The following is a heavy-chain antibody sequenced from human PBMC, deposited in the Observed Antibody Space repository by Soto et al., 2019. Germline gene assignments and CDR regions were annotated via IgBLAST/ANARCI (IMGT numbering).Heavy chain of an antibody. D-gene: IGHD3-3*01. CDR2: INHSGST. Sequence: SETLSLTCAVYGGSFSGYYWSWIRQPPGKGLEWIGEINHSGSTNYNPSLKSRVTISVDTSKNQFSLKLSSVTAADTAVYYCVKGGRFLEWWPLSDYYMDVWGKGTTVTVSS. J-gene: IGHJ6*03. CDR3: VKGGRFLEWWPLSDYYMDV. V-gene: IGHV4-34*01. CDR1: GGSFSGYY.